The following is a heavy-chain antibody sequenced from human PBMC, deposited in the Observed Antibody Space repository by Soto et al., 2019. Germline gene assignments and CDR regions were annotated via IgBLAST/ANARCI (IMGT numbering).Heavy chain of an antibody. J-gene: IGHJ4*02. CDR3: ARGRDSSSWYGD. Sequence: QVQLQQWGAGLLKPSETLSLTCAVYGGSFSGYYWSWIRQPPGEGLEWIGEINHSGSTNYNPSLKSRVTISVDTSKNQFSLKLSSVTAADTAVYYCARGRDSSSWYGDWGQGTLVTVSS. CDR1: GGSFSGYY. V-gene: IGHV4-34*01. CDR2: INHSGST. D-gene: IGHD6-13*01.